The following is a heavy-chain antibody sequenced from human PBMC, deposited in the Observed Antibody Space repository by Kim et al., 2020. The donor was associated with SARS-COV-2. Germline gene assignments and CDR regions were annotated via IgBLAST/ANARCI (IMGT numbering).Heavy chain of an antibody. J-gene: IGHJ6*03. V-gene: IGHV1-18*01. Sequence: NYAQKLQGRVTMTTDTSPRTAYMGLRGLRADDTAVYYCARDLTLYYDMDVWGKGTTVTVSS. CDR3: ARDLTLYYDMDV.